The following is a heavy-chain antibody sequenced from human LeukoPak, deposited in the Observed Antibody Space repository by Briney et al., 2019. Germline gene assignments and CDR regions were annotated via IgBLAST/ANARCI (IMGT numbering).Heavy chain of an antibody. CDR2: IYHSGST. D-gene: IGHD2-15*01. V-gene: IGHV4-38-2*02. CDR3: ARVSTLDIVVVVAAQNNWFDP. CDR1: GYSISSGYY. J-gene: IGHJ5*02. Sequence: SETLSLTCTVSGYSISSGYYWGWIRQPPGKGLEWIGSIYHSGSTYYNPSLKSRVTISVDTSKNQFSLKLSSVTAADTAVYYCARVSTLDIVVVVAAQNNWFDPWGQGTLVTVSS.